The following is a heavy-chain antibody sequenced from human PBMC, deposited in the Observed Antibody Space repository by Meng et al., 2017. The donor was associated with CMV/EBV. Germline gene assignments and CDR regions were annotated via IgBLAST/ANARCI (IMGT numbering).Heavy chain of an antibody. J-gene: IGHJ4*02. V-gene: IGHV4-39*02. Sequence: SEILSLTCTVSGGSISSSSYYWAWIRQPPGMGLEWIVTIYYSGTTYYNPSLKSRVTMSVDTSNNHFSLKLTSVTAADTAVYYCARLFLRLGRSPNFFDYWDQGTLVTVSS. D-gene: IGHD6-19*01. CDR2: IYYSGTT. CDR3: ARLFLRLGRSPNFFDY. CDR1: GGSISSSSYY.